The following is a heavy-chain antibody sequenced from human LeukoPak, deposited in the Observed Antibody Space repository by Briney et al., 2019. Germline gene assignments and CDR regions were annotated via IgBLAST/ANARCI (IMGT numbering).Heavy chain of an antibody. V-gene: IGHV4-34*01. D-gene: IGHD5-18*01. CDR2: INHSGST. Sequence: PSETLSLTCAVYGGSFRGYYWSWIRQPPGKGLEWIGEINHSGSTNYNPSLKSRVTISVDTSKNQFSLKLSSVTAADTAVYYCARGRWGYSYGPARYYFDYWGQGTLVTVSS. CDR1: GGSFRGYY. J-gene: IGHJ4*02. CDR3: ARGRWGYSYGPARYYFDY.